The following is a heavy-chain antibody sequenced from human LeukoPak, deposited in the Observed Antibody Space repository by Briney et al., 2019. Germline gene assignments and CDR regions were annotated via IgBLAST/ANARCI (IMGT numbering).Heavy chain of an antibody. D-gene: IGHD3-22*01. Sequence: SVTVSFKASGGTFISYAISWVRQAPGQGLEWMGGIIPIFGTANYEQKFQGRVTITADESTSTAYMELRSLRSDETAVYYCARDGHRRYYYDSSGREDAFDIWGQGTMVTVSS. CDR2: IIPIFGTA. J-gene: IGHJ3*02. CDR3: ARDGHRRYYYDSSGREDAFDI. V-gene: IGHV1-69*13. CDR1: GGTFISYA.